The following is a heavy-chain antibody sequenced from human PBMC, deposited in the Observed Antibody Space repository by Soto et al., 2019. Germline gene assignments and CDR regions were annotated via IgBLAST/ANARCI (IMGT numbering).Heavy chain of an antibody. CDR1: GGSFSGYY. CDR3: ARGYSNYGNYYYYGMDV. Sequence: PSETLSLTCAVYGGSFSGYYWSWIRQPPGNGLEWIGEINHSGSTNYNPSLKSRVTISVDTSKNQFSLKLSSVTAADTAVYYCARGYSNYGNYYYYGMDVWGQGTTVTVSS. CDR2: INHSGST. J-gene: IGHJ6*02. V-gene: IGHV4-34*01. D-gene: IGHD4-4*01.